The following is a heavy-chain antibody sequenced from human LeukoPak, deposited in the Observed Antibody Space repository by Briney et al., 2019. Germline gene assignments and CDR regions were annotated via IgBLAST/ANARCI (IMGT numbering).Heavy chain of an antibody. CDR3: AKSVPFGELWVD. V-gene: IGHV3-23*01. D-gene: IGHD3-10*01. CDR2: VTGSVGTK. J-gene: IGHJ4*02. CDR1: GFTLCNYA. Sequence: PGGSLRLSCAAAGFTLCNYAMSWVTQAPGKGRGWVSGVTGSVGTKYYADSVKGRVTISRDTSQNTLYLQMNSLGAEDTAVYYCAKSVPFGELWVDWGGGTLVTVSS.